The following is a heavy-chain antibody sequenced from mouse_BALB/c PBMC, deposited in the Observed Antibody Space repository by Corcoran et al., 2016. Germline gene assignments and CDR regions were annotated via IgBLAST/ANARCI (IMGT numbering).Heavy chain of an antibody. V-gene: IGHV14-3*02. CDR3: ARWDWYFDV. CDR2: IDPANGKT. CDR1: GFNIKDTY. Sequence: EVQLQQSGAELVKPGASVKLYCTASGFNIKDTYMHWVKQRPEQGLEWSGRIDPANGKTKYDPKFQGKATITADTSSNTAYLQLSSLTSEDTAVYYCARWDWYFDVWGAGTTVTFSS. J-gene: IGHJ1*01.